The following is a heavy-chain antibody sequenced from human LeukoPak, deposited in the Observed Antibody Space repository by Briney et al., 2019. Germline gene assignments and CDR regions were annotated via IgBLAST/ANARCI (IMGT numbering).Heavy chain of an antibody. CDR3: ARDTYDYVWGSDFDY. CDR2: ISACNGNT. J-gene: IGHJ4*02. V-gene: IGHV1-18*01. Sequence: ASVKVSCKASGYTFTSYGISWVRQAPGQGLEWMGWISACNGNTNYAQKLQGRVTMTTDTSTSTAYMELRSLRSDDTAVYYCARDTYDYVWGSDFDYWGQGTLVTVSS. CDR1: GYTFTSYG. D-gene: IGHD3-16*01.